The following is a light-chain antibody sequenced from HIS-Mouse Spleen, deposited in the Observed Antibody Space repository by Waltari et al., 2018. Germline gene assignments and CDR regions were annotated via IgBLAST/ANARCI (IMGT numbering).Light chain of an antibody. CDR1: SSDVGGYNY. Sequence: QSALTQPASVSGSPGQSITISCIATSSDVGGYNYFSCYQQHPGKAPKLMIYDVSNRPSGVSNSFSGSKSGNTASLTISGLQAEDEADYYCSSYTSSSTLYVFGTGTKVTVL. J-gene: IGLJ1*01. CDR2: DVS. CDR3: SSYTSSSTLYV. V-gene: IGLV2-14*03.